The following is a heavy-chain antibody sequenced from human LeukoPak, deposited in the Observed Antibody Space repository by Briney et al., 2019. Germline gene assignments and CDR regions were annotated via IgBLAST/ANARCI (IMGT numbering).Heavy chain of an antibody. CDR3: ARAPLSGNSYSGSYYPDY. V-gene: IGHV3-21*01. CDR1: GFTFSSYA. CDR2: ISTSGDFT. D-gene: IGHD1-26*01. J-gene: IGHJ4*02. Sequence: GGSLRLSCATSGFTFSSYAMNWVRQAPGKGLECVSFISTSGDFTYYAASVKGRFTVSRDNAKNSLYLQMNSLRAEDTAVYYCARAPLSGNSYSGSYYPDYWGQGTLVTVSS.